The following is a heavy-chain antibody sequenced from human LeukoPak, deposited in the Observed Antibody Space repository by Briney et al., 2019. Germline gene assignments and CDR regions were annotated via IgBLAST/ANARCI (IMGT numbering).Heavy chain of an antibody. Sequence: GASVKVSCKASGGTFSSCAISWVRQAPGQGLEWMGRIIPILGIANYAQKFQGRVTITADKSTSTAYMELSSLRSEDTAVYYCARDQIVVVTTMRDLGRWFDPWGQGTLVTVSS. CDR2: IIPILGIA. CDR3: ARDQIVVVTTMRDLGRWFDP. J-gene: IGHJ5*02. CDR1: GGTFSSCA. V-gene: IGHV1-69*04. D-gene: IGHD2-21*02.